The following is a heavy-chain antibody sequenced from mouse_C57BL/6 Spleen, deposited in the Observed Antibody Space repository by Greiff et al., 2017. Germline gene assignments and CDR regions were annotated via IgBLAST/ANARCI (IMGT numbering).Heavy chain of an antibody. J-gene: IGHJ1*03. CDR3: ARDGGDYSWYFDV. CDR2: ISYDGSN. CDR1: GYSITSGYC. V-gene: IGHV3-6*01. D-gene: IGHD2-12*01. Sequence: EVKLVESGPGLVKPSQSLSLTCSVTGYSITSGYCWNWIRQFPGNKLEWMGYISYDGSNNYNPSLKNRISITRDTSKNQFFLKLNSVTTEDTATYYCARDGGDYSWYFDVWGTGTTVTVAS.